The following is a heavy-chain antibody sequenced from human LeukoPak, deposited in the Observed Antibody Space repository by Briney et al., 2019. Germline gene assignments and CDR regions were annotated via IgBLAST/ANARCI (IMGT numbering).Heavy chain of an antibody. CDR2: IYSGGST. J-gene: IGHJ4*02. CDR1: GFTVSSNY. D-gene: IGHD5-24*01. Sequence: PGGSLRLSCAASGFTVSSNYMSWVRQAPGKGLEWVSVIYSGGSTYYADSVKGRFTISRDNSKNTLYLQMNSLRAEDTAVYYCAKDRIPDGKYSIDFWGQGTLVTVSS. V-gene: IGHV3-53*01. CDR3: AKDRIPDGKYSIDF.